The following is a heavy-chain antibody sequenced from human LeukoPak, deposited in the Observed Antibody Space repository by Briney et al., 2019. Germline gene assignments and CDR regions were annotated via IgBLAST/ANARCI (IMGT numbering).Heavy chain of an antibody. Sequence: AGGSLRLSCAASGFTFDDYGMSWVRHAPGKGLEWVSGINWNGRSTGYADSVKGRFTISRDNAKKSLYLQINSLRAEDTAVYYCARGTDYDFWGDYFDYWGQGTLVTVSS. D-gene: IGHD3-3*01. CDR1: GFTFDDYG. J-gene: IGHJ4*02. V-gene: IGHV3-20*04. CDR3: ARGTDYDFWGDYFDY. CDR2: INWNGRST.